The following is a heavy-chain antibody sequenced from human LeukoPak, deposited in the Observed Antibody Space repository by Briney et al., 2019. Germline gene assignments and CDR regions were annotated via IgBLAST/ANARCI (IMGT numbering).Heavy chain of an antibody. CDR3: ASRYDILTGYPY. D-gene: IGHD3-9*01. V-gene: IGHV3-23*01. CDR1: GFTFSSYA. Sequence: PGGSLRLSCAASGFTFSSYAMSWVRQAPGKGLEWVSAISGSGGSTYYADSVKGRFTISRDNSKSTLYLQMNSLRAEDTAVYYCASRYDILTGYPYWGQGTLVTVST. J-gene: IGHJ4*02. CDR2: ISGSGGST.